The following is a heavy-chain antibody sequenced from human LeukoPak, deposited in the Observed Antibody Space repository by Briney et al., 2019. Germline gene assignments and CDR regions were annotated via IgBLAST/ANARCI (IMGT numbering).Heavy chain of an antibody. D-gene: IGHD5-24*01. CDR2: IYPGDSDI. J-gene: IGHJ4*02. V-gene: IGHV5-51*01. CDR3: ARQEDGYNFPFDY. CDR1: GHSFISYR. Sequence: GESLKISCKGSGHSFISYRIGWVRQMPGKGLEWMGIIYPGDSDIRFSPSFEGQVTISADKSISTAYLQWSSLKAPDSAIYYCARQEDGYNFPFDYWGQGTLVTVSS.